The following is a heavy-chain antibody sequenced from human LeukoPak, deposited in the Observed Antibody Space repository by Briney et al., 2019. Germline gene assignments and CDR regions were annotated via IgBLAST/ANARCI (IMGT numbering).Heavy chain of an antibody. Sequence: EASVKVSCKASGYTFTGYYMHWVRQAPGQGLEWMGWINPNSGGTNYAQKFQGRVTMTRDTSISTAYMELSRLRSDDTAVYYCASHYDILTGPQGQILGYYYYGMDVWGQGTTVTVSS. CDR2: INPNSGGT. D-gene: IGHD3-9*01. CDR1: GYTFTGYY. V-gene: IGHV1-2*02. CDR3: ASHYDILTGPQGQILGYYYYGMDV. J-gene: IGHJ6*02.